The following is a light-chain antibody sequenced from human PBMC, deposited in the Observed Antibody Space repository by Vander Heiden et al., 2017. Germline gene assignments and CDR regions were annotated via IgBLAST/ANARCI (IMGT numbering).Light chain of an antibody. CDR1: SSDVGGYNY. CDR3: CSYTSSSTLNLV. CDR2: VGR. J-gene: IGLJ3*02. Sequence: QSALTHPAYVSASPGQSITVSCTGTSSDVGGYNYVSCYQQHPGKAHTLMMVVGRNRPSGVSKRFSFSKSGNTASLTISGLQAEDEAEDDCCSYTSSSTLNLVFGGGTKLTVL. V-gene: IGLV2-14*01.